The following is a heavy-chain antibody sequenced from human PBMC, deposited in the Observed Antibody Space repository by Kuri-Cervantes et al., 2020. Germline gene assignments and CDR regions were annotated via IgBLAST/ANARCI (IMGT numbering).Heavy chain of an antibody. CDR1: GDSITNYY. J-gene: IGHJ6*02. Sequence: GSLRLSCTVSGDSITNYYWSWIRQSPGKGLEWIGYIYYTGSTNYNPSLKSRVTISVDTSKNQSSLKLSSVTAADTAVYYCASPLRSHRGPYYYGMDVWGQGTTVTVSS. D-gene: IGHD3-3*01. V-gene: IGHV4-59*12. CDR3: ASPLRSHRGPYYYGMDV. CDR2: IYYTGST.